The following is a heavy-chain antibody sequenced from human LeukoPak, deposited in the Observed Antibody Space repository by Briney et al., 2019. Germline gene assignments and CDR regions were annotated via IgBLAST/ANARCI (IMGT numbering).Heavy chain of an antibody. CDR1: GFTFSGYW. CDR3: TREEAPVEGDDAFDF. CDR2: ISSDGSIT. D-gene: IGHD1-26*01. V-gene: IGHV3-74*01. Sequence: PGGSLRLFCEASGFTFSGYWMHWVRQAPGKGLVWVSRISSDGSITNYPDSVKGRFTISRDNSKNTLYLQMNSLRVEDTAIYYCTREEAPVEGDDAFDFWGQGTLVTISS. J-gene: IGHJ3*01.